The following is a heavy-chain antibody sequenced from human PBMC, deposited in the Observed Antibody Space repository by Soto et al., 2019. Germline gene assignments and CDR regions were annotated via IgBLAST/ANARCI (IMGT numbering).Heavy chain of an antibody. Sequence: SGPTLVNPTQTLTLTCTCSGFSLTTSGMSVSWIRQPPGKALEWLAFLDWDGDKHYTTSLKTRLTLSRDTTKNQVVLTMTNMDPVDTATYYCARTRARSGYYGSFFYYRMDVWGQGTPVTVSS. CDR1: GFSLTTSGMS. V-gene: IGHV2-70*01. D-gene: IGHD3-22*01. CDR2: LDWDGDK. CDR3: ARTRARSGYYGSFFYYRMDV. J-gene: IGHJ6*02.